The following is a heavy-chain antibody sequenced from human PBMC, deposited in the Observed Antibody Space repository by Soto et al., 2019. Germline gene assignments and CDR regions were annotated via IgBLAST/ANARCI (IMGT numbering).Heavy chain of an antibody. D-gene: IGHD6-25*01. CDR2: ISSSSSYI. Sequence: GGSLRLSCAASGFTFSSYSMNWVRQAPGKGLEWVSSISSSSSYIYYADSVKGRFTISRDNAKNSLYLQMNSLRAEDTAVYYCARDLYSSAALWFDPWGQGTLVTVSS. CDR3: ARDLYSSAALWFDP. CDR1: GFTFSSYS. V-gene: IGHV3-21*01. J-gene: IGHJ5*02.